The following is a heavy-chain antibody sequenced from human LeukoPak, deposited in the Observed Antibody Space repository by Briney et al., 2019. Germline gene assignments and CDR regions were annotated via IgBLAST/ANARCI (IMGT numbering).Heavy chain of an antibody. CDR2: INHSGST. J-gene: IGHJ4*02. CDR3: ALGKPIPNY. CDR1: GGSFSGYY. D-gene: IGHD2-2*02. Sequence: KPSETLSLTCAVYGGSFSGYYWSWIRQPPGKGLEWIGEINHSGSTNYNPSLKSRVTISVDTSKNQFSLKLGSVTAADTAVYYCALGKPIPNYWGQGTLVTVSS. V-gene: IGHV4-34*01.